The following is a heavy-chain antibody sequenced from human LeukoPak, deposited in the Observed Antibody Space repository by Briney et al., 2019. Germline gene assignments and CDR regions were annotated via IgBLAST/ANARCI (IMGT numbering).Heavy chain of an antibody. D-gene: IGHD6-19*01. Sequence: GGSLRLSCAASGFTFSSYSMNWVRQAPGKGLEWVSSISSSSSYIYYADSVKGRFTISRDNAKNSLYLQMNGLRAEDTAVYYCARDQSAAVAGTSLDYWGQGTLVTVSS. J-gene: IGHJ4*02. CDR3: ARDQSAAVAGTSLDY. CDR1: GFTFSSYS. V-gene: IGHV3-21*01. CDR2: ISSSSSYI.